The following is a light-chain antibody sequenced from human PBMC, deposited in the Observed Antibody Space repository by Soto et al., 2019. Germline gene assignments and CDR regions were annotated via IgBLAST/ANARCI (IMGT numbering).Light chain of an antibody. V-gene: IGKV1-12*02. J-gene: IGKJ3*01. Sequence: IQMTQSPSSLSASVGDRISITCRASQDISKWLVWYQQKPGKAPKLLMYGASTLQRGVPSRFTGSGSGTDFTLTIRSLQPEDFATYYCQQANSFPFTFCPGTKVDIK. CDR1: QDISKW. CDR2: GAS. CDR3: QQANSFPFT.